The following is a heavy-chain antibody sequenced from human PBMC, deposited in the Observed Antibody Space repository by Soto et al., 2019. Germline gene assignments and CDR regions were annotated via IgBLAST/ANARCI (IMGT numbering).Heavy chain of an antibody. CDR1: GGTFSSYA. CDR2: IIPIFGTA. CDR3: ARDYSVTKVRGGNGYYYGMDV. V-gene: IGHV1-69*13. D-gene: IGHD3-10*01. J-gene: IGHJ6*02. Sequence: ASVKVSCKASGGTFSSYAISWVRQAPGQGLEWMGGIIPIFGTANYAQKFQGRVTITADESTSTAYMELSSLRSEDTAVYYCARDYSVTKVRGGNGYYYGMDVWGQGTTVTVSS.